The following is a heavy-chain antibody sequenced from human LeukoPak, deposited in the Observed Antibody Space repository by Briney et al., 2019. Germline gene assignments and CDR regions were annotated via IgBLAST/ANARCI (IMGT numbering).Heavy chain of an antibody. CDR3: ARVGGGLHSNYPFWFDP. J-gene: IGHJ5*02. Sequence: PGGSLRLSCAASGFTFSSYSMNWVRQAPGKGLEWVSSISSSSSYIYSADSVKGRFTISRDNTKNSLYLQMNSLRAEDTAVYYCARVGGGLHSNYPFWFDPWGQGTLVTVSS. CDR2: ISSSSSYI. D-gene: IGHD4-11*01. V-gene: IGHV3-21*01. CDR1: GFTFSSYS.